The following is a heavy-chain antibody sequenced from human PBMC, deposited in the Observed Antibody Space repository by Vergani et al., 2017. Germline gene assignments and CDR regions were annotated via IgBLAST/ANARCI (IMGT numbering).Heavy chain of an antibody. V-gene: IGHV4-34*01. CDR2: INHSGST. CDR3: ARGRMDV. CDR1: GGSCSGYY. J-gene: IGHJ6*04. Sequence: QVQLQQWGAGLLKPSETLSLTCAVYGGSCSGYYWSWIRQPPGKGLEWIGEINHSGSTNYNPSLKSRVTISVDTSKNQFSLKLSSVTAADTAVYYCARGRMDVWRTVTTVTVSS.